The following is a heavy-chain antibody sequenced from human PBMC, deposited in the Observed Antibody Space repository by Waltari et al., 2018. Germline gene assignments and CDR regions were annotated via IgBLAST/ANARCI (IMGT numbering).Heavy chain of an antibody. D-gene: IGHD1-7*01. J-gene: IGHJ5*02. CDR1: GGTFSSYT. CDR3: ARDGTWNYDARFDP. Sequence: QVQLVQSGAEVKKPGSSVKVSCKASGGTFSSYTISWVRQAPGHGLEWMGSIIPILGIANYAHKFQGRVTITADKSTSTAYMELSSLRSEDTAVYYCARDGTWNYDARFDPWGQGTLVTVSS. V-gene: IGHV1-69*08. CDR2: IIPILGIA.